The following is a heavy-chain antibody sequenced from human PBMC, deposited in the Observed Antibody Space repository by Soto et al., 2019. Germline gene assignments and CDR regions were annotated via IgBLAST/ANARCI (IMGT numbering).Heavy chain of an antibody. CDR2: IYYSGST. CDR3: ARGGVDYYDSSGYYGAYDAFDI. D-gene: IGHD3-22*01. CDR1: GGSISSYY. J-gene: IGHJ3*02. Sequence: PSETLSLTCTVSGGSISSYYWSWIRQPPGKGLEWIGYIYYSGSTNYNPSLKSRVTISVDTSKNQFSLKLSSVTAADTAVYYCARGGVDYYDSSGYYGAYDAFDIWGQGTMVTVSS. V-gene: IGHV4-59*01.